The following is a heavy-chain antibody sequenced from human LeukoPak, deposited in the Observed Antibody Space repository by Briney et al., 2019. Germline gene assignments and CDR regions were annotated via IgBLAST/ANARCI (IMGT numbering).Heavy chain of an antibody. J-gene: IGHJ3*02. V-gene: IGHV1-69*05. Sequence: SVKVSCKASGGTFSSYAISWVRQAPGQGLEWMGGIIPIFGTANYAQKFRGRVTITTDESTSTAYMELSSLRSEDTAVYYCARVRVSSSGPNDAFDIWGQGTMVTVSS. CDR2: IIPIFGTA. CDR3: ARVRVSSSGPNDAFDI. CDR1: GGTFSSYA. D-gene: IGHD3-22*01.